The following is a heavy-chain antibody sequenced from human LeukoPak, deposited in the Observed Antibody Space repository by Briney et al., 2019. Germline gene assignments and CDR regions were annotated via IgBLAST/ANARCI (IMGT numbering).Heavy chain of an antibody. Sequence: SETLSLTCTVSGGSISSYYWSWIRQPPGKGLEWIGEIYHSGSTNYNPSLKSRVTISVDKSKNQFSLKLSSVTAADTAVYYCARASGITMVRGVAFDIWGQGTMVTVSS. J-gene: IGHJ3*02. CDR1: GGSISSYY. CDR3: ARASGITMVRGVAFDI. CDR2: IYHSGST. V-gene: IGHV4-59*12. D-gene: IGHD3-10*01.